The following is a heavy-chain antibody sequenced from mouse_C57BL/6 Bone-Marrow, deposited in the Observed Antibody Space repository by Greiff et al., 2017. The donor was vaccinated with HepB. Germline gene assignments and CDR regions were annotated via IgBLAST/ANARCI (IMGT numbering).Heavy chain of an antibody. Sequence: EVQLKQSGGDLVKPGGSLKLSCAASGFTFSSYGMSWVRQTPDKRLEWVATISSGGSYTYYPDSVKGRFTISRDNAKNTLYLQMSSLKSEDTAMYYCARRAGTRYFDYWGQGTTLSVSS. CDR2: ISSGGSYT. D-gene: IGHD4-1*01. V-gene: IGHV5-6*01. J-gene: IGHJ2*01. CDR1: GFTFSSYG. CDR3: ARRAGTRYFDY.